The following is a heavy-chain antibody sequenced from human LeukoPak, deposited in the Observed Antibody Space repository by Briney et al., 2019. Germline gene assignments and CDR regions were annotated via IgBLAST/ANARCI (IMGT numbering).Heavy chain of an antibody. CDR3: ILGGKGDYYMDV. Sequence: GGSLRLSCAASGFTFSNAWMSWVRQAPGKGLEWVGRIKSKTDGGTTDYAAPVKGRFTISRDDSKNTLYLQMNSLKTEDTAVYYCILGGKGDYYMDVWGKGTTVTVSS. V-gene: IGHV3-15*01. CDR1: GFTFSNAW. J-gene: IGHJ6*03. CDR2: IKSKTDGGTT.